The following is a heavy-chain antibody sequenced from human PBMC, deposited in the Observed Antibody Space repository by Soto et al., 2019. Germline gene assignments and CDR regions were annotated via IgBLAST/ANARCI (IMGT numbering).Heavy chain of an antibody. CDR3: ARAAFEADYIDF. CDR2: ISAYNGDR. V-gene: IGHV1-18*01. J-gene: IGHJ4*02. Sequence: QVHLVQSGAEVKKPGASVKVSCKASGYIFSSHGISWVRQAPGRGLEWMAWISAYNGDRNYAETLQGRVTVTTDTSTNTAYLELRSLRSDDTAVYYCARAAFEADYIDFWGQGTRVTVSS. D-gene: IGHD2-15*01. CDR1: GYIFSSHG.